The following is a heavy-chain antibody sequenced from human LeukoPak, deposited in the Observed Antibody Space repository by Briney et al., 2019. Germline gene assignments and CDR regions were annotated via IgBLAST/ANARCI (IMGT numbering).Heavy chain of an antibody. V-gene: IGHV3-48*03. Sequence: GGSLRLSCAASGFTFSNYKMNWVRQAPGKGLEWVSFISSGGSTMYYADSVKGRFTISRDNAKNSLSLQMNSLRAEDTAVYYCASFMTTVTYYFDYWGQGTLVTVSS. D-gene: IGHD4-17*01. CDR1: GFTFSNYK. J-gene: IGHJ4*02. CDR2: ISSGGSTM. CDR3: ASFMTTVTYYFDY.